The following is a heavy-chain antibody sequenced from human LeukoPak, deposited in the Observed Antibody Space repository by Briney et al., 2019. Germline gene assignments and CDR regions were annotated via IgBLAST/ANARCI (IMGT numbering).Heavy chain of an antibody. D-gene: IGHD3-10*01. CDR2: ISAQHGQT. V-gene: IGHV1-18*01. Sequence: ASVKVSCKTSGYSENFYGITWVRQVAGQGLEWMGWISAQHGQTEYAPNSQDRVTMTTDTSTSTAYMELMSLKSDDTAVYYCARGGELWFGELSGQPDPLPSGEYWGQGTRVIVSS. CDR3: ARGGELWFGELSGQPDPLPSGEY. J-gene: IGHJ4*02. CDR1: GYSENFYG.